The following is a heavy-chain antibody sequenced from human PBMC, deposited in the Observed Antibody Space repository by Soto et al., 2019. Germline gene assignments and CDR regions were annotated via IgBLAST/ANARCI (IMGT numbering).Heavy chain of an antibody. J-gene: IGHJ4*02. CDR3: AREEKQLSRYGGDFDY. D-gene: IGHD3-16*01. CDR2: IYYIGTT. Sequence: NPSETLSLTCSVSDGSVNSGNFYWSWIRQPPGKGLEWIGHIYYIGTTDYNPSLKSRVTISVDTSKNQFSLKVTSVTAADTAVYFCAREEKQLSRYGGDFDYWGQGILVTVSS. V-gene: IGHV4-61*01. CDR1: DGSVNSGNFY.